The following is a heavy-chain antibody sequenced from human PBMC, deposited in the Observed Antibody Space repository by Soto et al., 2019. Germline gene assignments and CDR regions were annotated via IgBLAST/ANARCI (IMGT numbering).Heavy chain of an antibody. V-gene: IGHV4-4*02. D-gene: IGHD2-21*02. J-gene: IGHJ5*02. CDR2: IFHSGST. Sequence: QVQLQESGPGLVKPSGTLSLTCAVSGGSISSPNWWTWVRQPPGKGLEWIGEIFHSGSTNYNPSLKSRVPISVDRSKNRFSLNLSSLTAADTAVYHCARRPIVDVTVFGWFDPWGQGTLVTVSS. CDR3: ARRPIVDVTVFGWFDP. CDR1: GGSISSPNW.